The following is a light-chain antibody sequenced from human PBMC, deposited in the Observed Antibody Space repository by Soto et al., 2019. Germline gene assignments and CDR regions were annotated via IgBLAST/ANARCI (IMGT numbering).Light chain of an antibody. J-gene: IGKJ5*01. Sequence: EVVLTQSPATLSVSPGERAIVSCRASQDISINLAWYQRKPGQAPRLLIYRTSTRATDIPARFSGSGSGTEFTLTISSLQSEDFAAYSCQQYHKWPITFGQGTRLEI. CDR2: RTS. CDR1: QDISIN. V-gene: IGKV3-15*01. CDR3: QQYHKWPIT.